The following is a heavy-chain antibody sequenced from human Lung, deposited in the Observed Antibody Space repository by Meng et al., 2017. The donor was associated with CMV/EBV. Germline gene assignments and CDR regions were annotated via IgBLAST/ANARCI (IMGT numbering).Heavy chain of an antibody. CDR2: INPSGGST. CDR3: ARDRERGYSYGIIDY. V-gene: IGHV1-46*01. J-gene: IGHJ4*02. D-gene: IGHD5-18*01. CDR1: GYTFTSYY. Sequence: ASVXVSCKASGYTFTSYYMHWVRQAPGQGLEWMGIINPSGGSTSYAQKSQSRVTMTRDTSTSTVYMELSSLRSEDTAVYYCARDRERGYSYGIIDYWAQGTXVTVSS.